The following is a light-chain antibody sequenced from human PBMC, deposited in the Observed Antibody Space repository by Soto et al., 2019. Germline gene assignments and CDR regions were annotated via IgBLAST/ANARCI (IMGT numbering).Light chain of an antibody. J-gene: IGKJ5*01. V-gene: IGKV3-11*01. Sequence: EIVLTQSPATLSLSPGERATLSCRTSQSVSSYFAWYQQKPGRAPRLLIYDASNTSTGIPARFIGSGSGTGFTLTISSLEPEDFAVYYCQQRSNWPITFGRGTRLEIK. CDR3: QQRSNWPIT. CDR2: DAS. CDR1: QSVSSY.